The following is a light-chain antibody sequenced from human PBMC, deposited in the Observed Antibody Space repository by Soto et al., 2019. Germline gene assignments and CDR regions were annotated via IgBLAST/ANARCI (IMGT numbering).Light chain of an antibody. Sequence: DIQMTQSPSTLSASVGDSVTITCRASQSVSSWLAWYQQKPGKAPKLLIYKASSLQSGVPSRFSGSASGTEFTLTISSLLPDDFATYYCQQYKTYWTFGQGTKV. J-gene: IGKJ1*01. V-gene: IGKV1-5*03. CDR1: QSVSSW. CDR3: QQYKTYWT. CDR2: KAS.